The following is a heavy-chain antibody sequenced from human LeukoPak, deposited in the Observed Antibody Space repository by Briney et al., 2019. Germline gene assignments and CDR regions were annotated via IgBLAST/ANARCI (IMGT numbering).Heavy chain of an antibody. J-gene: IGHJ3*02. V-gene: IGHV3-66*01. Sequence: GGSLRLSCAASGFTVSSNYMSWVRQAPGKGLEWVSVIYSGGSTYYADSVKGRFTISRDNSKNTLYLQMNSLRAEDTAVYYCARVPVLDAFGIWGQGTMVTVSS. CDR1: GFTVSSNY. CDR2: IYSGGST. D-gene: IGHD2-8*01. CDR3: ARVPVLDAFGI.